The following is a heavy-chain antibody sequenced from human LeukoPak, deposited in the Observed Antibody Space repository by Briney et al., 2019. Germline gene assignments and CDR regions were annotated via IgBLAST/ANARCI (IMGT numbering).Heavy chain of an antibody. Sequence: GGSLRLSCAASGFTVNNNYMSWVRQAPGKGLEWVSVIYSGDITYYADSVKGRFTISRDNSKNTLYLQMNSLRAEDTAVYYCARGSGYNYGFPDYWGQGTLVTVSS. V-gene: IGHV3-53*01. CDR2: IYSGDIT. CDR1: GFTVNNNY. CDR3: ARGSGYNYGFPDY. D-gene: IGHD5-18*01. J-gene: IGHJ4*02.